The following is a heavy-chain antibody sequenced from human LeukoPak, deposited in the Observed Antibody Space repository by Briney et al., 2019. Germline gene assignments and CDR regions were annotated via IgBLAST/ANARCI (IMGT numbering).Heavy chain of an antibody. V-gene: IGHV3-21*06. J-gene: IGHJ4*02. D-gene: IGHD2-21*01. CDR1: GFTFTSYT. CDR3: ARARGQTPAYCAY. CDR2: IDSSSTYI. Sequence: PGGSLRLSCAASGFTFTSYTMAWVRQAPGKGLEWVSSIDSSSTYIYYADSVKGRFTISRDNAKNTLYLQMNSLRAEDTSVYYCARARGQTPAYCAYWGQGTLVSVSS.